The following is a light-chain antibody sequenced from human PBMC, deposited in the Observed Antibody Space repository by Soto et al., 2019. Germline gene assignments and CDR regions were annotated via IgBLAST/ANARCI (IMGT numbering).Light chain of an antibody. CDR1: SSDVGGYNY. CDR2: EVS. Sequence: QSALTQPPSASGSPGQSVTISCTGTSSDVGGYNYVSWYQQHPGKAPKLMIYEVSKRPSGVPDRFSGAKSGNTASLTVSGLQAEDEADDSCSSYAGSKNVVFGVGTKLNVL. CDR3: SSYAGSKNVV. V-gene: IGLV2-8*01. J-gene: IGLJ2*01.